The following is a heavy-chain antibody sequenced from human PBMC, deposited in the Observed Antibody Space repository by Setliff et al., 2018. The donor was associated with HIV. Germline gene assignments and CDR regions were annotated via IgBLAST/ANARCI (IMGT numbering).Heavy chain of an antibody. Sequence: SETLSLTCTVSEGYITGYYWTWIRQPPGRGLEWIGYIFYSGTTKFNPSLKSRAAISVDSSNNQFSLKMTSVTAADTAVYYCARGTLHYDFWSGSLDYHYMDVWGKGTTVTVSS. CDR3: ARGTLHYDFWSGSLDYHYMDV. V-gene: IGHV4-59*01. D-gene: IGHD3-3*01. CDR1: EGYITGYY. J-gene: IGHJ6*03. CDR2: IFYSGTT.